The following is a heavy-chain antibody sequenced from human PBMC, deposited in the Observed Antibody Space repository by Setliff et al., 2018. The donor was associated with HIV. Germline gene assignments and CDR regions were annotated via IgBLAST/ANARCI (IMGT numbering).Heavy chain of an antibody. V-gene: IGHV3-64*04. CDR2: ISSDGGSM. CDR3: AHTFRPDIVVVVASYYGMDV. J-gene: IGHJ6*02. Sequence: GGSLRLSCTASGFMFSSYGMHWVRQAPGKGLEHVSGISSDGGSMYYADSVKGRFTISRDNSKNTLYLQMNSLRAEDTAVYYCAHTFRPDIVVVVASYYGMDVWGQGTTVTVSS. D-gene: IGHD2-15*01. CDR1: GFMFSSYG.